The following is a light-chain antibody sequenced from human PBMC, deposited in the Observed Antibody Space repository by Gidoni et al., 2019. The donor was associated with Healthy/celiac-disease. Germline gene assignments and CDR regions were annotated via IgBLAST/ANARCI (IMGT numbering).Light chain of an antibody. CDR1: QDISNY. CDR2: DAS. CDR3: QQYDNLPWT. Sequence: DIQMTQSPSSLSASVGDRVTITCQASQDISNYLNRYQQKPGKAPKLLIYDASNLETGVPSRFSGSGSGTDFTFTISSLQPEDIATYYCQQYDNLPWTFGQXTKVEIK. V-gene: IGKV1-33*01. J-gene: IGKJ1*01.